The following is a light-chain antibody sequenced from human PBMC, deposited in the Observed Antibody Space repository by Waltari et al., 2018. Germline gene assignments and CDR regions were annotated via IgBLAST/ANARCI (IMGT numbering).Light chain of an antibody. V-gene: IGLV2-14*03. Sequence: QSALTQPASVSGSPGQSITISCTGTSSDVGGYNYVSWYQQHPGKAPKLMVYDVSNRPSGVSNRFSGSESANAASLTISGLQAEDEADYYCNSYTSSRTRVFGTGTRVTV. CDR2: DVS. CDR1: SSDVGGYNY. J-gene: IGLJ1*01. CDR3: NSYTSSRTRV.